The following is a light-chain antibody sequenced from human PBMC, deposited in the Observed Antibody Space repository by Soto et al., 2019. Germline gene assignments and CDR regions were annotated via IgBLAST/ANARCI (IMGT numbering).Light chain of an antibody. V-gene: IGLV1-47*01. CDR2: RNN. CDR3: AAWDDRSSRPL. J-gene: IGLJ2*01. CDR1: SSNIGNNN. Sequence: QSVLTQPPSASGTPGQRVTISCSGSSSNIGNNNVYWYQQLPGTAPKLLIYRNNQRPSGVPDRFSASKSATSASLAISGLRSEDDVYYYCAAWDDRSSRPLFGAGPK.